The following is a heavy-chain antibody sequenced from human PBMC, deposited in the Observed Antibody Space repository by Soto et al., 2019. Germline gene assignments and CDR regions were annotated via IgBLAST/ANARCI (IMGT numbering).Heavy chain of an antibody. D-gene: IGHD5-18*01. J-gene: IGHJ4*02. Sequence: ASVKVSCKASGGTFSSYAISWVRQAPGQGLEWMGGIIPIFGTANYAQKFQGRVTITADKSTSTAYMELSSLRSEDTAVYYCARVRISRGYSYGPGDYWGQGTLVTVSS. CDR1: GGTFSSYA. V-gene: IGHV1-69*06. CDR3: ARVRISRGYSYGPGDY. CDR2: IIPIFGTA.